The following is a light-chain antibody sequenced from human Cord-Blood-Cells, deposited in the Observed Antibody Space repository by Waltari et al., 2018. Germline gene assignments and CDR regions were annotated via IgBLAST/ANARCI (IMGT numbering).Light chain of an antibody. CDR1: QSVLYSSNNKNY. V-gene: IGKV4-1*01. CDR3: QQYYSTLWT. CDR2: WAS. Sequence: DIVMTQSPDSLAVSLGERATINCKSSQSVLYSSNNKNYLAWYQQKPGQPPKRLIYWASTRESGVPDRFSVSGSGTDFTLTISSLQAEDVAVYYCQQYYSTLWTFGQGTKVEIK. J-gene: IGKJ1*01.